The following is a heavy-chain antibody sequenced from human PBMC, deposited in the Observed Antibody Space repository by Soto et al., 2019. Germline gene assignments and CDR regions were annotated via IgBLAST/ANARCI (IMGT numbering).Heavy chain of an antibody. V-gene: IGHV1-46*01. D-gene: IGHD6-19*01. Sequence: QVQLVQSGAEVKKSGASVQVSCKASGYTFTNYYMHWVRQAPGQGLEWMGIINPSGGSTTYAQKFQGRVTMTRDTSTSTVYMELNSLRSEDTAVYYCARVRVEVTGTSYFQHWGQGTPVTVSS. CDR1: GYTFTNYY. CDR2: INPSGGST. CDR3: ARVRVEVTGTSYFQH. J-gene: IGHJ1*01.